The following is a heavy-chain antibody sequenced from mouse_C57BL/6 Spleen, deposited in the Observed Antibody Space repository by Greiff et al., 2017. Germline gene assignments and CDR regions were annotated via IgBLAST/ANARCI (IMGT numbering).Heavy chain of an antibody. CDR3: ARVYDYGGEAYDMDD. J-gene: IGHJ4*01. CDR1: GFTFSDYY. V-gene: IGHV5-16*01. Sequence: EVKLVESEGGLVQPGSSMKLSCTASGFTFSDYYMAWVRQVPEKGLDWVANINYDGSSTYYLDSLKSRFIISRDNAKNILYLQMSSLKSEDTATYYCARVYDYGGEAYDMDDWGQGTSVTVSS. D-gene: IGHD2-4*01. CDR2: INYDGSST.